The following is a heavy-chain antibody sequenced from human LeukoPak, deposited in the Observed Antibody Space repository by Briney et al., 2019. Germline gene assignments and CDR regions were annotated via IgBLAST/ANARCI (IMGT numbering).Heavy chain of an antibody. Sequence: PSETLSLTCTVSGGSISSYYWSWIRQPPGKGLEWIGSIFYSGATYYTPSLKSRVTISVDTSKNQFSLKLSSVTAADTAVYYCARHARDPQFDCWGQGTLVTVSS. CDR3: ARHARDPQFDC. V-gene: IGHV4-39*01. CDR1: GGSISSYY. J-gene: IGHJ4*02. CDR2: IFYSGAT.